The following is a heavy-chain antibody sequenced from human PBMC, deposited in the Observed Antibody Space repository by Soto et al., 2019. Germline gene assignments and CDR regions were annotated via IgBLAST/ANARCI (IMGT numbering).Heavy chain of an antibody. J-gene: IGHJ5*02. Sequence: PSETLSLTCTVSGGSISSGGYYWSWIRQHPGKGLEWIGYIYYSGSTYYNPSLKIRVTISVDTSKNQFSLKLSSVTAADTAVYYCARDKEQYCSGGSCYSGFDPWGQGTLVTVSS. V-gene: IGHV4-31*03. CDR2: IYYSGST. CDR3: ARDKEQYCSGGSCYSGFDP. CDR1: GGSISSGGYY. D-gene: IGHD2-15*01.